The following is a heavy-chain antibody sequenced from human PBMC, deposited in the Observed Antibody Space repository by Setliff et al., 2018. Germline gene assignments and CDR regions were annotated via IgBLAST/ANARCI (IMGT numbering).Heavy chain of an antibody. CDR3: ARGNLAERYEY. Sequence: ASVKVSCKASGYNFKTYAISWVRQAPGQGLEWMGFISLYDGHTNYAQNFQGRLTVTTDTSTSTAYMELSSLRFDDTAVYYCARGNLAERYEYWGQGTLVTVSS. CDR2: ISLYDGHT. J-gene: IGHJ1*01. CDR1: GYNFKTYA. V-gene: IGHV1-18*01. D-gene: IGHD5-12*01.